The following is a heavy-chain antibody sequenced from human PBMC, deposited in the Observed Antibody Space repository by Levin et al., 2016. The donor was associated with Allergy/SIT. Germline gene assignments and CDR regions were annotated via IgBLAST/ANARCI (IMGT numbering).Heavy chain of an antibody. Sequence: SETLSLTCTVSGGSISGYYWSWIRQPPGKGLEWLGYTHAKGGTKYNPSLKSRVTLSVETSSNQISLQLTSVTAADTAVYYCARDHGGPLDMWGQGTMVTVSS. CDR2: THAKGGT. J-gene: IGHJ3*02. CDR3: ARDHGGPLDM. V-gene: IGHV4-59*01. D-gene: IGHD3-3*01. CDR1: GGSISGYY.